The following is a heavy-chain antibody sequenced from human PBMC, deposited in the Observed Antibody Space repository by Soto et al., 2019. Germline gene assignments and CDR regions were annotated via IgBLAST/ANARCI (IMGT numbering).Heavy chain of an antibody. CDR1: GGSISSYY. CDR3: ARDRRPTGTTYYGMDV. CDR2: IYYSGST. V-gene: IGHV4-59*01. D-gene: IGHD1-1*01. J-gene: IGHJ6*02. Sequence: QVQLQESGPGLVKPSETLSLTCTVSGGSISSYYWSWIRQPPGKGLEWIGYIYYSGSTNYNPSLKSRVTISVDTSKNQFSLKLSSVTAADTAVYYCARDRRPTGTTYYGMDVWGQGTTVTVSS.